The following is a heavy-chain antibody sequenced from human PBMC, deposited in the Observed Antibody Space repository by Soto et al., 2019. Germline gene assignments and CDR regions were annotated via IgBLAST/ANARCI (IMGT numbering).Heavy chain of an antibody. CDR2: INHSGTI. J-gene: IGHJ4*02. Sequence: SETLSLTGSVYNGSLSGYAWNWIRQPPGKGLEWIGEINHSGTINYNPSLRSRVNMSVDRYRNKFSLKLRYVTAADKAVYYCATGGGFIEGRMVWLHNWGQGAQGT. CDR1: NGSLSGYA. D-gene: IGHD3-9*01. CDR3: ATGGGFIEGRMVWLHN. V-gene: IGHV4-34*01.